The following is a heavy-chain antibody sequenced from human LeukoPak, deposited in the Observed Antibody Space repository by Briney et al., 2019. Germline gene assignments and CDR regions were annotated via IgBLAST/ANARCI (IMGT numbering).Heavy chain of an antibody. J-gene: IGHJ4*02. D-gene: IGHD3-16*01. CDR3: ARGVIWGSPDY. CDR1: GGSISSYY. V-gene: IGHV4-59*12. CDR2: IYYSGST. Sequence: SETLSLTCTVSGGSISSYYWSWIRQPPGRGLEWIGYIYYSGSTNYNPSLKSRVTISVDTSKNQFSLKLSSVTAADTAVYYCARGVIWGSPDYWGQGTLVTVSS.